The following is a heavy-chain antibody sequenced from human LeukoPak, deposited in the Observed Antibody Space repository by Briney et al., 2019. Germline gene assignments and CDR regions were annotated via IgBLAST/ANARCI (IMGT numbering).Heavy chain of an antibody. CDR3: ARTDFWSGPSARLVLLFDY. J-gene: IGHJ4*02. Sequence: PSETLSLTCTVSGGSISSYYWSWIRQPAGKGLEWIGRIYTSGSTNYNPSLKSRVTMSVDTSKNQFSLKLSSVTAADTAVYYCARTDFWSGPSARLVLLFDYWGQGTLVTVSS. CDR1: GGSISSYY. V-gene: IGHV4-4*07. CDR2: IYTSGST. D-gene: IGHD3-3*01.